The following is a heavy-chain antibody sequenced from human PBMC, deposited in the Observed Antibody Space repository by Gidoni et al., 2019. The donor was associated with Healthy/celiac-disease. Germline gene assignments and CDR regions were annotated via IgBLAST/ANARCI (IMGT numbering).Heavy chain of an antibody. Sequence: GQRLEWMGWINAGNGNTKYSQKFQGRVTITRDTSASTAYMELSSLRSEDTAVYYCARLSSRARGGMDVWGQGTTVTVSS. V-gene: IGHV1-3*01. CDR3: ARLSSRARGGMDV. CDR2: INAGNGNT. J-gene: IGHJ6*02.